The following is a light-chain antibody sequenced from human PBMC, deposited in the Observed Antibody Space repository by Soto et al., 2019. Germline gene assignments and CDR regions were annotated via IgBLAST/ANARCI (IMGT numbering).Light chain of an antibody. CDR3: FSFTTDWTHV. V-gene: IGLV2-14*01. CDR1: SSDIGAYNY. CDR2: EVS. J-gene: IGLJ1*01. Sequence: QSVLTQPASVSGSPGQSMTISCTGSSSDIGAYNYVSWFQQHPGKAPKLIISEVSNRPSGVSNRFSGSKSGTAASLTISGLQTEDEADYFCFSFTTDWTHVFGTGTKVTVL.